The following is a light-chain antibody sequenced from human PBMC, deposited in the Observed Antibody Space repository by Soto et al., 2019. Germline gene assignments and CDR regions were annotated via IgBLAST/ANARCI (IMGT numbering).Light chain of an antibody. CDR2: TAY. Sequence: DNQMTQSPSSLSAPVGDRVTITCRASQGVSTWLEWYQQKPGKAPNLRIYTAYSLQSGVPSRFRGSGYGTDFTLTINGLQPEDFETYYCQQAASFPITFGQGTRVDIK. J-gene: IGKJ5*01. V-gene: IGKV1-12*01. CDR3: QQAASFPIT. CDR1: QGVSTW.